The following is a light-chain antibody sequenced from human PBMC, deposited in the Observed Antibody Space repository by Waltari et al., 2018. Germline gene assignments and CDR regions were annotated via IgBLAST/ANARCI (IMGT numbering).Light chain of an antibody. V-gene: IGKV3-20*01. CDR2: GAS. CDR1: QGVSSHS. CDR3: QQYVSSPLT. J-gene: IGKJ4*01. Sequence: EIVFTQSPGPLSLSPGERATLSCRASQGVSSHSFAWYQQKPGQAPRLLIYGASSRATGIPDSFSGSGSGTGFTLTISRLEPEDFAVYYCQQYVSSPLTFGGGTKVEIK.